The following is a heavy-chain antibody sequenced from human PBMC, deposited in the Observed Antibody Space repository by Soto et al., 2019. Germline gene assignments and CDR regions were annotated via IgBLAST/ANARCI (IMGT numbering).Heavy chain of an antibody. Sequence: SVKVSCKASGGTFSSYAISWVRQAPGQGLEWMGGIIPIFGTANYAQKFQGRVTITADESTSTAYMELSSLRSEDTAVYYCARHIVVVPAAIGYYYGMDVWGQGTTVTVSS. CDR1: GGTFSSYA. J-gene: IGHJ6*02. CDR2: IIPIFGTA. D-gene: IGHD2-2*01. CDR3: ARHIVVVPAAIGYYYGMDV. V-gene: IGHV1-69*13.